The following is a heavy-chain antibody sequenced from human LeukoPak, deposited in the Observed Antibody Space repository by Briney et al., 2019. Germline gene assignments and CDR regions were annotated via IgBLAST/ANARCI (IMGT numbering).Heavy chain of an antibody. CDR2: ILGSGGST. CDR1: GFTFSNYA. D-gene: IGHD1-26*01. Sequence: GGSLRLSCAASGFTFSNYAMSWVRQAPGKGLEWVSSILGSGGSTYYADSVKGRFTISRDNSKNTLYLQMNSLRAEDTAVYHCAKDRRGSSTYVNWLDPWGQGTLVTVSS. CDR3: AKDRRGSSTYVNWLDP. J-gene: IGHJ5*02. V-gene: IGHV3-23*01.